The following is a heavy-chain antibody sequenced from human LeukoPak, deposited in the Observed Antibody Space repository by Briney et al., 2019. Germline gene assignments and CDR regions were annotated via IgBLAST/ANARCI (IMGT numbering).Heavy chain of an antibody. CDR1: GFTFSSYS. V-gene: IGHV3-21*01. Sequence: GGSLRLSCAASGFTFSSYSMNWVRQAPGKGLEWVSSISSSSSYIYYADSVKGRFTISRDNAKNSLYLQMNSLRAGDTAVYCCARGRAGYYGSGAIDYWGQGTLVTVSS. CDR3: ARGRAGYYGSGAIDY. D-gene: IGHD3-10*01. J-gene: IGHJ4*02. CDR2: ISSSSSYI.